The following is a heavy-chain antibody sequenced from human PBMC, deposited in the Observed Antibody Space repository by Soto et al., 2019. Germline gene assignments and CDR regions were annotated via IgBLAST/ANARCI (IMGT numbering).Heavy chain of an antibody. D-gene: IGHD6-13*01. V-gene: IGHV1-2*02. CDR2: INPNSGDT. CDR3: AKGGAIVAAGTRVYLYNAMDV. J-gene: IGHJ6*02. Sequence: GASVEVSRKASGNTFNGYYVQWVRKAPGQGLEWMGWINPNSGDTYLAQRFQGRVTMNRDTSIGTAYMELRGLTSDDTAEYYCAKGGAIVAAGTRVYLYNAMDVWGQGTTVTVSS. CDR1: GNTFNGYY.